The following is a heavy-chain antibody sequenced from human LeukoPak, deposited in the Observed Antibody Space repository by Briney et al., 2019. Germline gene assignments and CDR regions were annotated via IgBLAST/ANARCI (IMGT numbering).Heavy chain of an antibody. D-gene: IGHD3-10*01. CDR3: AREGLWFGECYFDY. J-gene: IGHJ4*02. CDR2: LYSGGST. V-gene: IGHV3-66*01. Sequence: PGGSLRLSCAASGFTVSSNYMSWVRQAPGKGLEWVSALYSGGSTYYADSVKGRFTISRDNSKNTLYLQMISLRAEDTAVYYCAREGLWFGECYFDYWGQGTLVTVSS. CDR1: GFTVSSNY.